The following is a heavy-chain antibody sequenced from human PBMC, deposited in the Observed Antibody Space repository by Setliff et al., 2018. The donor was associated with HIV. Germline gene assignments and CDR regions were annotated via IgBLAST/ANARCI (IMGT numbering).Heavy chain of an antibody. Sequence: PSETLSLTCTVSDGSISNYYWNWIRQPAGKGLEWIGRIFTSGTTNYNPSLRSRVTISVDTSKNQFSLRLSSVTDADTAVYYCAREGFYNSYYYYMDVWGIGTTVTVSS. J-gene: IGHJ6*03. D-gene: IGHD2-2*02. CDR2: IFTSGTT. CDR1: DGSISNYY. CDR3: AREGFYNSYYYYMDV. V-gene: IGHV4-4*07.